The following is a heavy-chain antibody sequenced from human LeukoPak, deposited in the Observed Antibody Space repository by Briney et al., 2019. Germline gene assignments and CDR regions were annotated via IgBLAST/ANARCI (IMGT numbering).Heavy chain of an antibody. CDR3: ARDAPDGYSSSWYNWFDP. D-gene: IGHD6-13*01. CDR1: GGSISSYY. Sequence: SETLSLTCTVSGGSISSYYWSWIRQPAGKGLEWIGRIYTSGSTNYNPSLKSRVTMSVDTSKNQFSLKLSSVTAADTAVYYCARDAPDGYSSSWYNWFDPWGQGTLVTVSS. V-gene: IGHV4-4*07. J-gene: IGHJ5*02. CDR2: IYTSGST.